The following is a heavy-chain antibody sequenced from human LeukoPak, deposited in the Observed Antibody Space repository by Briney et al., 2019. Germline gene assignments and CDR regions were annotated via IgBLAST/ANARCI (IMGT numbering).Heavy chain of an antibody. V-gene: IGHV4-34*01. D-gene: IGHD3-22*01. CDR3: ARGYYYDSSGPED. CDR2: INHSGST. CDR1: GGSFSGYY. J-gene: IGHJ4*02. Sequence: KPSETLSLTCAVYGGSFSGYYWSWIRQPPGKGLEWIGEINHSGSTNYNPSLKSRVAISVDTSKNQFSLKLSSVTAADTAVYYCARGYYYDSSGPEDWGQGTLVTVSS.